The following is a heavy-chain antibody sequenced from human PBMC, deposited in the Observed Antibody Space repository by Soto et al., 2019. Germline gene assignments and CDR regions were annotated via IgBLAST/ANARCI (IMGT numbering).Heavy chain of an antibody. Sequence: PVGSLRLSCAASGFTFSSYSMNWVRQAPGKGLEWVSSISSSSSYIYYADSVKGRFTISRDNAKNSLYLQMNSLRAEDTAVYYCARKGEMAYNYYFDYWGQGTLVTVSS. V-gene: IGHV3-21*01. CDR3: ARKGEMAYNYYFDY. D-gene: IGHD1-1*01. J-gene: IGHJ4*02. CDR2: ISSSSSYI. CDR1: GFTFSSYS.